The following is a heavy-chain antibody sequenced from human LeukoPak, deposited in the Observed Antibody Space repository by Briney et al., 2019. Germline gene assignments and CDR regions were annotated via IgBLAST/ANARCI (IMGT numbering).Heavy chain of an antibody. J-gene: IGHJ3*02. CDR3: ARVPQQQLVAFDI. V-gene: IGHV3-48*01. D-gene: IGHD6-13*01. Sequence: GGSLRLSCAASGFTFSDFTMNGVRQAPGKGLGWVSYISSSTTTIYYADSVRGRFTISRDNVKNSLYLQMNSLRAEDTAVYYCARVPQQQLVAFDIWGQGTMVTVSS. CDR2: ISSSTTTI. CDR1: GFTFSDFT.